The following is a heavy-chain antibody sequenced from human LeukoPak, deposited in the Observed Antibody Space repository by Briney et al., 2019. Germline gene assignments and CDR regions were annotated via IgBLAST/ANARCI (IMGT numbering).Heavy chain of an antibody. CDR3: ARDVAAMDYYYYYYYYMDV. J-gene: IGHJ6*03. Sequence: GGSLRLSCAASGFTFSSYWMSWVRQAPGKGLEWVANIKQDGSEKYYVDSVKGRFTISRDNAKNSLYLQMNSLRAEDTAVYYCARDVAAMDYYYYYYYYMDVWGKGTTVTVSS. CDR1: GFTFSSYW. V-gene: IGHV3-7*01. CDR2: IKQDGSEK. D-gene: IGHD2-15*01.